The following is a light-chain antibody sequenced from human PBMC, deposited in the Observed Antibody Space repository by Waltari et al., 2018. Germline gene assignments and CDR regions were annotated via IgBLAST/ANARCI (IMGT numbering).Light chain of an antibody. V-gene: IGKV1-5*03. CDR3: QQYNSYSLLS. J-gene: IGKJ4*01. Sequence: DIQMTQSPSTLSASVGDSVIFSCRASQSISKWLAWYPQKPGKAPKLLIYKASTLESGVPSRFSGSGSGTEFTLTISSLQPEDFATYYCQQYNSYSLLSFGGGTKVEIK. CDR2: KAS. CDR1: QSISKW.